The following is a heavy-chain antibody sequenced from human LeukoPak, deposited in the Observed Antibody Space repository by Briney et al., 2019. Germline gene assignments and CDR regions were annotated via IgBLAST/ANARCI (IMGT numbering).Heavy chain of an antibody. D-gene: IGHD3-10*01. CDR2: IYHSGST. Sequence: PSETLSLTCTVSGYSISSGYYWGWIRQPPGKGLEWIGEIYHSGSTNYNPSLKSRVTISVDKSKNQFSLKLSSVTAADTAVYYCARDFRDASGSTYSYYYYGMDVWGQGTTVTVSS. CDR1: GYSISSGYY. V-gene: IGHV4-38-2*02. CDR3: ARDFRDASGSTYSYYYYGMDV. J-gene: IGHJ6*02.